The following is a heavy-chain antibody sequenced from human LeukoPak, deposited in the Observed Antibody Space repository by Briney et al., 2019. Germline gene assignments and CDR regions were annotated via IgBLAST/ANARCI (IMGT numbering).Heavy chain of an antibody. CDR1: GFTFSHYW. D-gene: IGHD2-15*01. CDR2: IKPDGSQK. CDR3: AREDMWAFDI. J-gene: IGHJ3*02. V-gene: IGHV3-7*01. Sequence: PGGSLRLSCAASGFTFSHYWMSWVRQAPGRGLEWVANIKPDGSQKDYVDFVKGRFTISRDNAKNSLYLQMDSLRSEDTAVYFCAREDMWAFDIWGQGTMVTVYS.